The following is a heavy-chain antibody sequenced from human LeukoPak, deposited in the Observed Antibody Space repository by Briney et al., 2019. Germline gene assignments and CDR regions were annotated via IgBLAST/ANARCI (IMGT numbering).Heavy chain of an antibody. D-gene: IGHD3-16*01. CDR1: SGSISSYY. V-gene: IGHV4-4*08. Sequence: SETLSLTCTVSSGSISSYYWSWIRQPPGKGLEWIGRIYTSGSTNYNPSLKSRVTISVDTSKNQFSLKLSSVTAADTAVYYCARAAPYDTDAFDIWGQGTMVTVSS. CDR2: IYTSGST. CDR3: ARAAPYDTDAFDI. J-gene: IGHJ3*02.